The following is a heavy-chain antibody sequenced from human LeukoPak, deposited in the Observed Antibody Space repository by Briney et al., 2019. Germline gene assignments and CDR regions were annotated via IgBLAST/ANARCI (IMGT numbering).Heavy chain of an antibody. CDR2: IYYSGST. D-gene: IGHD1-26*01. CDR1: GGSISSYY. CDR3: AREVSGSYLLDY. J-gene: IGHJ4*02. V-gene: IGHV4-59*01. Sequence: SETLSLTCTVSGGSISSYYWSWIRQPPGKGLEWIGYIYYSGSTNYNPSLKSRATISVDTSKNQFSLKLSSVTAADTAVYYCAREVSGSYLLDYWGQGTLVTVSS.